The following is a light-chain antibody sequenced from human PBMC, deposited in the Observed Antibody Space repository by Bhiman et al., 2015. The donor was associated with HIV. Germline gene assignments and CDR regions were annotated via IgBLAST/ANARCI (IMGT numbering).Light chain of an antibody. CDR3: CSYAGSNTFL. CDR2: EVT. CDR1: SRDVGGYDY. J-gene: IGLJ2*01. V-gene: IGLV2-23*02. Sequence: QSALTQPASVSGSPGQSITISCTGTSRDVGGYDYVSWYQQHPDKAPKLMIFEVTFRPLGVSNRFSGSKSGNTASLTISGLQAEDEAHYYCCSYAGSNTFLFGGGTKLTVL.